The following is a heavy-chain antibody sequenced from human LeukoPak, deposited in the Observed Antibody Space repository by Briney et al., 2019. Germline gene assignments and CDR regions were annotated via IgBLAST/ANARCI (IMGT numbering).Heavy chain of an antibody. J-gene: IGHJ6*04. CDR3: AELGITMIGGV. CDR1: GFPFDDYG. Sequence: GSLRLSCAASGFPFDDYGMSWVRPTPGKGLEWVSGVNWSGVSTGYADSVKGRFTISRDNAKNSLYLQMNSLRAEDTAVYYCAELGITMIGGVWGKGTTVTISS. V-gene: IGHV3-20*04. D-gene: IGHD3-10*02. CDR2: VNWSGVST.